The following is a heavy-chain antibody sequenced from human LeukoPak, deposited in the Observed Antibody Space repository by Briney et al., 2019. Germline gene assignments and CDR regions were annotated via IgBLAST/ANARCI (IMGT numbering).Heavy chain of an antibody. V-gene: IGHV3-74*01. Sequence: GGSLRLSCAASGFTFSSYWMHWVRQAPGKGLVWVSRINSDGSSTSYADSVKGRFTISRDNAKNTLYPQMNSLRAEDTAVYYCARVIRRQTFDYWGQGTLVTVSS. CDR3: ARVIRRQTFDY. CDR2: INSDGSST. J-gene: IGHJ4*02. D-gene: IGHD1-14*01. CDR1: GFTFSSYW.